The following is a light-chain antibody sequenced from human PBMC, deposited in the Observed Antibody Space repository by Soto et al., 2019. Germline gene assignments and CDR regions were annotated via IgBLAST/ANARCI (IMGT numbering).Light chain of an antibody. J-gene: IGKJ1*01. CDR1: QSLLSSDGDTF. V-gene: IGKV2-30*01. CDR3: MQGTHWPPWT. CDR2: KVS. Sequence: DVVMTQSPLSLPVTLGQPASISCRSSQSLLSSDGDTFLNWIHRRPGQSPRRLIYKVSNRDSGVPDRFSGSGSGTNFTLTISRVEAEDVGVYYCMQGTHWPPWTFGQGTKVEIK.